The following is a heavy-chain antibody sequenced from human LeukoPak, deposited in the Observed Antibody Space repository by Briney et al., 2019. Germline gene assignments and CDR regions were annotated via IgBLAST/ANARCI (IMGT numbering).Heavy chain of an antibody. CDR1: GYTFTSYY. J-gene: IGHJ4*02. CDR3: ARELGSGYYRYFDY. V-gene: IGHV1-2*02. Sequence: ASVKVSCKASGYTFTSYYIHWVRQAPGQGLEWMGWTNPNSGGTNFAQKFQGRVSMTRDTSISTAYMELSRLRSDDTAVYYCARELGSGYYRYFDYWGQGTLVTVSS. CDR2: TNPNSGGT. D-gene: IGHD3-22*01.